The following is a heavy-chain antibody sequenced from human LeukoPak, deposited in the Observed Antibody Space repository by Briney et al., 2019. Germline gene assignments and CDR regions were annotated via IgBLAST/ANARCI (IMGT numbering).Heavy chain of an antibody. J-gene: IGHJ6*02. CDR1: RFTFSNYT. CDR2: ISGSGGST. V-gene: IGHV3-23*01. D-gene: IGHD6-19*01. CDR3: AVGLRSSGWYSYYYYGMDV. Sequence: PGGSLRLSCAASRFTFSNYTMSWVRQAPGKGLEWVSAISGSGGSTYYADSVKGRFTISRDNSKNTLYLQMNSLRAEDTAVYYCAVGLRSSGWYSYYYYGMDVWGQGTTVTVSS.